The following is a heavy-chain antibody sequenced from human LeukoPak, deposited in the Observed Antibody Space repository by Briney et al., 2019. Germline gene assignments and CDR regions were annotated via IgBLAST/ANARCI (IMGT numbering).Heavy chain of an antibody. CDR2: INPNSGGT. Sequence: GASVKVSCKASGYTFTCYYMHWVRQAPGQGLEWMGWINPNSGGTNYAQKFQGRVTMTRDTSISTAYMELSRLRSDDTAVYYCARLRRGPEGVHNRFDPWGQGTLVTVSS. D-gene: IGHD1-14*01. CDR3: ARLRRGPEGVHNRFDP. J-gene: IGHJ5*02. V-gene: IGHV1-2*02. CDR1: GYTFTCYY.